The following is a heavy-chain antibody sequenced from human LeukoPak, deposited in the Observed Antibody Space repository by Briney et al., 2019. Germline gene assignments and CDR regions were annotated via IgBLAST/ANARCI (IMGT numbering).Heavy chain of an antibody. Sequence: GGSLRLSCAASGFTFDDYAMHWVRQAPGKGLEWVSGISWNSGSIGYADSVKGRFTISRDNAKNSLYLQMNSLRAEDTALYYCAKDISRLPYYYMDVWGKGTTVNVSS. J-gene: IGHJ6*03. CDR2: ISWNSGSI. CDR1: GFTFDDYA. D-gene: IGHD6-25*01. V-gene: IGHV3-9*01. CDR3: AKDISRLPYYYMDV.